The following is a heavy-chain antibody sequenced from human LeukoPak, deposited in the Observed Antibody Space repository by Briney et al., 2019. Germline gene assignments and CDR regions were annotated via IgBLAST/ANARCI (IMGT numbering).Heavy chain of an antibody. Sequence: PSETLSLTCTVSGGSISSYYWSWIRQPPGKGLEWIGYIYHSGSTNYNPSLKSRVTISVDTSKNQFSLKLSSVTAADTAVYYCARDRSYCSSTSCYSYGMDVWGQGTTVTVSS. D-gene: IGHD2-2*01. CDR1: GGSISSYY. CDR3: ARDRSYCSSTSCYSYGMDV. V-gene: IGHV4-59*01. J-gene: IGHJ6*02. CDR2: IYHSGST.